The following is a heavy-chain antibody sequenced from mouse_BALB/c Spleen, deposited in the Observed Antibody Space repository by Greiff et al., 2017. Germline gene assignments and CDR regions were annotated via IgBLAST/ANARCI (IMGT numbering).Heavy chain of an antibody. CDR1: GFTFSSFG. CDR2: ISSGSSTI. V-gene: IGHV5-17*02. D-gene: IGHD1-1*01. Sequence: DVKLVESGGGLVQPGGSRKLSCAASGFTFSSFGMHWVRQAPEKGLEWVAYISSGSSTIYYADTVKGRFTISRDNPKNTLFLQMTSLRSEDTAMYYCARNPHYYGSSYPYYYAMDYWGQGTSVTVSS. CDR3: ARNPHYYGSSYPYYYAMDY. J-gene: IGHJ4*01.